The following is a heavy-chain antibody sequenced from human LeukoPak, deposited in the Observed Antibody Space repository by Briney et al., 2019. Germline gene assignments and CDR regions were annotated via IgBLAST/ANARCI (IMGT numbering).Heavy chain of an antibody. Sequence: SETLSLTCTVSGGSISSYYWSWIRQPPGKGLEWIGYIYYSGSTNYNPSLKSRVTTSVDTSKNQFSLRLSSVTAADTAVYYCARGIIIPYYFDYWGQGTLVTVSS. D-gene: IGHD3-3*01. CDR1: GGSISSYY. J-gene: IGHJ4*02. V-gene: IGHV4-59*08. CDR3: ARGIIIPYYFDY. CDR2: IYYSGST.